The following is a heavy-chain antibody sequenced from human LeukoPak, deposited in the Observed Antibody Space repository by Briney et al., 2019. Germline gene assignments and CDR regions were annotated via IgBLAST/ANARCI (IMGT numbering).Heavy chain of an antibody. J-gene: IGHJ4*02. Sequence: GGSLRLSCAASGFTFSNYNMNWVRQAPGKGLEWVSCFGTSSSYIYYADSVKGRFTITRDNAKNSLYLQMNSLRAEDTAVYYCARGRIGIAAALFDYWGQGTLVTVSS. V-gene: IGHV3-21*01. CDR1: GFTFSNYN. CDR2: FGTSSSYI. D-gene: IGHD6-13*01. CDR3: ARGRIGIAAALFDY.